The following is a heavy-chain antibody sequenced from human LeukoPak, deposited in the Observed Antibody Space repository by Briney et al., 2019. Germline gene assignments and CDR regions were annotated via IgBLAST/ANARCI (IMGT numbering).Heavy chain of an antibody. CDR3: ARDSRYSSGWFDAFDI. CDR1: VFTSSSYW. V-gene: IGHV3-7*01. J-gene: IGHJ3*02. D-gene: IGHD6-19*01. CDR2: IKQDGSEK. Sequence: GGALRLSCAASVFTSSSYWMSWVRQAPGKGLEWVANIKQDGSEKYYVDSVKGRFTISRDNAKNSRYLQMNSLRAEDTAVYYCARDSRYSSGWFDAFDIWGQGTMVTVSS.